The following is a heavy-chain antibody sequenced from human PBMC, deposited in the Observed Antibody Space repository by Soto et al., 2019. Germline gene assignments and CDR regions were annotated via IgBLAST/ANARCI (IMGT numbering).Heavy chain of an antibody. V-gene: IGHV5-51*01. CDR1: GYSFTSYW. J-gene: IGHJ3*02. CDR3: ARVGTDYIWGSYPVDAFDI. D-gene: IGHD3-16*02. CDR2: IYPGDSDT. Sequence: GESLKISCKGSGYSFTSYWIGWVRQMPGKGLEWMGIIYPGDSDTRYSPSFQGQVTISADKSISTAYLQWSSLKASDTAMYYCARVGTDYIWGSYPVDAFDIWGQGTMVTVSS.